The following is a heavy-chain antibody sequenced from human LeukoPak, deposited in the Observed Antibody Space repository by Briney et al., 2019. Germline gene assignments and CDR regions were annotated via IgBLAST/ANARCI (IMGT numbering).Heavy chain of an antibody. J-gene: IGHJ4*02. V-gene: IGHV4-59*12. CDR2: IYYSGST. CDR3: ARRVGAAARKNRVLDY. Sequence: KPSETLSLTCTVSGGSISSYYWSWIRQPPGKGLEWIGYIYYSGSTNYNPSLKSRVTISVDTSKNQFSLKLSSVTAADTAVYYCARRVGAAARKNRVLDYWGQGTLVTVSS. CDR1: GGSISSYY. D-gene: IGHD6-13*01.